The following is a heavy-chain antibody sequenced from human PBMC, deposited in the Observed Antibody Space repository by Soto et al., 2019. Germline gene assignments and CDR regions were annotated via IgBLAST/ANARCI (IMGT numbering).Heavy chain of an antibody. D-gene: IGHD3-22*01. Sequence: SVKVSCKASGVTFSSYAISWVRQAPGQGLEWMGGIIPIFGTANYAQKFQGRVTITADESTSTAYMELSSLRSEDTAVYYCASLPYYYDSSGPFDYWGQGTLVTVSS. CDR2: IIPIFGTA. J-gene: IGHJ4*02. V-gene: IGHV1-69*13. CDR1: GVTFSSYA. CDR3: ASLPYYYDSSGPFDY.